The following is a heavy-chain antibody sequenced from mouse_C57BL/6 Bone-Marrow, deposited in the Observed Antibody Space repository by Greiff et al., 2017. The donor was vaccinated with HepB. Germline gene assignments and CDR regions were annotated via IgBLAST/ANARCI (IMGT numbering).Heavy chain of an antibody. CDR3: ARKGIRGAY. D-gene: IGHD3-3*01. CDR2: IHPNSGST. V-gene: IGHV1-64*01. CDR1: GYTFTSYW. J-gene: IGHJ3*01. Sequence: QVQLQQPGAELVKPGASVKLSCKASGYTFTSYWMHWVKQRPGQGLEWIGMIHPNSGSTNYNEKFKSKATLTVDKSSSTAYMQLSSLTSEDSAVYCCARKGIRGAYWGQGTLVTVSA.